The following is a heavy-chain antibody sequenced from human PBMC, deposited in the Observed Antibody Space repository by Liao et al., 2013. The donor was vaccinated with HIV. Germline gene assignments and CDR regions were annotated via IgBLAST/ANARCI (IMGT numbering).Heavy chain of an antibody. CDR2: IYYSGST. J-gene: IGHJ5*01. CDR1: GGSFSGYY. CDR3: VREVYGDYGDS. V-gene: IGHV4-34*11. Sequence: QVQLQQWGAGLLKPSETLSLTCAVYGGSFSGYYWSWIRQPPGKGLEWIGYIYYSGSTNYNPSLKSRVTISVDASKNQVSLKLSSVTAADTAVYYCVREVYGDYGDSWGQGTLVTVSS. D-gene: IGHD4-17*01.